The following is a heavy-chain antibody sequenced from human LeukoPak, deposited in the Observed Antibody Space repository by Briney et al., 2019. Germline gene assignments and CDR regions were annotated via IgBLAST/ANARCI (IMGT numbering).Heavy chain of an antibody. CDR2: IVADSGDT. Sequence: ASVKVSCKASGYTFTGYYMHWVRQAPGQGLEWMGWIVADSGDTKYAQKFQGRVTLTRDTSISTAYMELSRLRADDTATYYCSSQTQYYYYAMDIWGQGTTVTVSS. CDR3: SSQTQYYYYAMDI. D-gene: IGHD6-13*01. J-gene: IGHJ6*02. CDR1: GYTFTGYY. V-gene: IGHV1-2*02.